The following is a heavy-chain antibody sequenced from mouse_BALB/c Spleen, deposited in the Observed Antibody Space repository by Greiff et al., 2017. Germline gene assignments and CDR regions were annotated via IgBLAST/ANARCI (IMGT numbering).Heavy chain of an antibody. CDR2: IRSNSNNYAT. Sequence: DVMLVESGGGLVQPGGSMTLSCVASGFTFSNYWMNWVRQSPEKGLEWVAEIRSNSNNYATHYPESVKGRFTTSRDDSKSSVYLQMNNLRAEDTGIYYCTRNYRYDAAFDYWGQGTTLTVSS. J-gene: IGHJ2*01. D-gene: IGHD2-14*01. V-gene: IGHV6-6*02. CDR3: TRNYRYDAAFDY. CDR1: GFTFSNYW.